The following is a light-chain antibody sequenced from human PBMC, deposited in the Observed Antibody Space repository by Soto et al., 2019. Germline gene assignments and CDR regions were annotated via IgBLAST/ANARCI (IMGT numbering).Light chain of an antibody. CDR2: KAS. V-gene: IGKV1-5*03. J-gene: IGKJ1*01. Sequence: DIQMTQSPSTLSASVGDRVTITCRASQSISSWLAWYQQKPGKAPKLLIYKASSLESGVPSRFSGSGSGTGFTLTISSLQPDDFATYYCQQYNSYPWTFGPGPKMEIK. CDR1: QSISSW. CDR3: QQYNSYPWT.